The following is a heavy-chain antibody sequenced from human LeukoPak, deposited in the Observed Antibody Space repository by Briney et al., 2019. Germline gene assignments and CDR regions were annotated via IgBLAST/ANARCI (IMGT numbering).Heavy chain of an antibody. CDR3: ARDVYDILTGFEFPFDP. CDR2: INPNSGGT. Sequence: GASVKVSCKASGYTFTGYYMHWVRQAPGQGLEWMGRINPNSGGTNYAQKFQGRVTMTRDTSISTAYMELSRLRSDDTAVYYCARDVYDILTGFEFPFDPWGQGTLVTVSS. D-gene: IGHD3-9*01. CDR1: GYTFTGYY. V-gene: IGHV1-2*06. J-gene: IGHJ5*02.